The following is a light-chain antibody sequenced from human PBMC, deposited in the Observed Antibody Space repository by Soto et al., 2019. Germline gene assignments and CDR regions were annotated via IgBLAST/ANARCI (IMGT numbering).Light chain of an antibody. Sequence: DIQMTQSPSTLSASVGDRVTITCLASQSISSWLAWYQQKPGKAPKLLIYDASSLESGVPSRFSGSGSGTEFTLTISSLQPDDFATYYCQQYNSYPMYTFGQGTKLEIK. J-gene: IGKJ2*01. CDR3: QQYNSYPMYT. V-gene: IGKV1-5*01. CDR2: DAS. CDR1: QSISSW.